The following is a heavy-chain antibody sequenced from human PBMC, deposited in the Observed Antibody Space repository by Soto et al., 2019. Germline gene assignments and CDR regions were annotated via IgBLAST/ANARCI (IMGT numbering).Heavy chain of an antibody. V-gene: IGHV3-9*01. CDR1: GFTFDDYA. CDR2: ISWNSGSI. J-gene: IGHJ4*02. Sequence: PGGSLRLSCAASGFTFDDYAMHWVRQAPGKGLEWVSGISWNSGSIGYADSVKGRFTISRDNAKNTVYLQMNSLRAEDTAVYYRATFFYDWGQGTPVTVPS. CDR3: ATFFYD.